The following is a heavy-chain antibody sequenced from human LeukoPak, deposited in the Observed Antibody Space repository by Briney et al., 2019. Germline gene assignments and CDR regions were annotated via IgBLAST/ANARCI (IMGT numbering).Heavy chain of an antibody. CDR1: GGSFSGYY. Sequence: PSETLSLTCAVYGGSFSGYYWSWIRQPPGKGLEWIGEINHSGSTNYNPSLKGRVTISVDTSKNQFSLKLSSVTAADTAVYYCARQSVYSGSYDYWGQGTLVTVSS. CDR2: INHSGST. D-gene: IGHD6-13*01. J-gene: IGHJ4*02. CDR3: ARQSVYSGSYDY. V-gene: IGHV4-34*01.